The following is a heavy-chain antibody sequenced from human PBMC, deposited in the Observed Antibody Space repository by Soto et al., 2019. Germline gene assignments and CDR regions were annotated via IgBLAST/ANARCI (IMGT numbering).Heavy chain of an antibody. CDR2: IYQSGNT. CDR1: GGSISSSNW. J-gene: IGHJ4*02. CDR3: ARDLVYYDSSGYSYFDY. D-gene: IGHD3-22*01. V-gene: IGHV4-4*02. Sequence: SETLSLTCAVSGGSISSSNWWSWVRQPPGKGLEWIGEIYQSGNTNYNPSLKSRVTKSVDKSKNKFSLKLSSVTAADTALYYCARDLVYYDSSGYSYFDYWGQGTLVTVS.